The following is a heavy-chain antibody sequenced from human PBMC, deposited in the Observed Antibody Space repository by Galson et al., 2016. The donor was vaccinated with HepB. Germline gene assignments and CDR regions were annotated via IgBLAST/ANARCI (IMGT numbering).Heavy chain of an antibody. Sequence: SLRLSCAASGFIFSSYSMNWVRQAPGKGLEWVALISNDGSTKDYADSVKDRFTISRDNSKNTLYLQINSLRTEDTAIYYCTKDRYSNYFDYWGQGTLVTVSS. CDR2: ISNDGSTK. J-gene: IGHJ4*02. CDR3: TKDRYSNYFDY. D-gene: IGHD6-13*01. CDR1: GFIFSSYS. V-gene: IGHV3-30*18.